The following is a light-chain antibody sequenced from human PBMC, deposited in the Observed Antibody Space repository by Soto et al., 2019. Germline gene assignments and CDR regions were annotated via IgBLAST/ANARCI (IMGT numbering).Light chain of an antibody. CDR2: GVS. J-gene: IGLJ2*01. Sequence: QSVLTQPASVSGSPGQSITISCTGTSSDINDYNYVSWYQQRPGKAPKLMIYGVSNRPSGVSNRFSGSRSGNTASLTISGLQAEDEADYYCTSYTNSSFVFGGGTQLTVL. V-gene: IGLV2-14*01. CDR3: TSYTNSSFV. CDR1: SSDINDYNY.